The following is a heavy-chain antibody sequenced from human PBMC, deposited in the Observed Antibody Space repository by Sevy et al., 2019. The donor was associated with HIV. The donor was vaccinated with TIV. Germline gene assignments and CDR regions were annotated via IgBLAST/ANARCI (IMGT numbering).Heavy chain of an antibody. J-gene: IGHJ4*02. Sequence: SETLSLTCTVSGGSISSGGYYWSWIRQHPGKGLEWIGYIYYSGSTYYNPSLKSRVTISVDTSKNQFSLKLSSVTTADTAVYYCARDSGRDGYNPIEYYFDYWGQGTLVTVSS. V-gene: IGHV4-31*03. D-gene: IGHD5-12*01. CDR1: GGSISSGGYY. CDR2: IYYSGST. CDR3: ARDSGRDGYNPIEYYFDY.